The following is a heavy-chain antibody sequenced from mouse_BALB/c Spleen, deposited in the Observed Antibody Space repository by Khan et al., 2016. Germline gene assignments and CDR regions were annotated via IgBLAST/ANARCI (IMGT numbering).Heavy chain of an antibody. J-gene: IGHJ3*01. Sequence: QVTLKESGPGILQPSQTLSLTCSFSGFSLSTSGMGVSWIRQPSGKGLEWLAHIYWDDDKHYNPSLKSRPTISKATSSNQVFLKITSVDTADTATYYCAADGSFAYWGQGTLVTVSA. V-gene: IGHV8-12*01. D-gene: IGHD2-3*01. CDR1: GFSLSTSGMG. CDR2: IYWDDDK. CDR3: AADGSFAY.